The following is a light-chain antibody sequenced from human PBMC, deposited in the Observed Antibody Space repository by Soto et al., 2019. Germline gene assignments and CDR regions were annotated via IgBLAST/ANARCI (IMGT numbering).Light chain of an antibody. J-gene: IGKJ1*01. CDR1: QSVSSS. V-gene: IGKV3-15*01. CDR3: QQYNNWRT. Sequence: EIVMTQSPATLSLSPGERATLSCRASQSVSSSLAWYQQKPGQAPRLLIYGASTRATGIPARFSGSGSGTDFTLTISSLQSEDFAVYYCQQYNNWRTFGQGTKVDIK. CDR2: GAS.